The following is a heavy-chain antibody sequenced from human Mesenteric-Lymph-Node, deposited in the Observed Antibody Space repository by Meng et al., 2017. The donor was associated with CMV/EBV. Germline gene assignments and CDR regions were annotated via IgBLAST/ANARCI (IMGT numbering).Heavy chain of an antibody. CDR1: GLIFSNNW. Sequence: GGSLRLSCAASGLIFSNNWMSWVRQAPGKGLGWVANIKPDGSEKYYVDSVKGRFTISRDNAKNSLYLQMNGLRAEDTAVYYCARKCFSCSEDYWGQGTLVTVSS. V-gene: IGHV3-7*01. CDR2: IKPDGSEK. D-gene: IGHD2-15*01. J-gene: IGHJ4*02. CDR3: ARKCFSCSEDY.